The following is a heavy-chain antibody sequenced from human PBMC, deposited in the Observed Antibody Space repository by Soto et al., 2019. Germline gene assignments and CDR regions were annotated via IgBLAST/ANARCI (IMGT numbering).Heavy chain of an antibody. Sequence: PSETLSLTCTVSGGSISSYYWSWIRQPPGKGLEWIGYIYYSGSTNYNPSLKSRVTISVDTSKNQFSLKLSSVTAADTAVYYCTRYSGYDLAPYFDYRGQGTLVTSPQ. J-gene: IGHJ4*02. CDR3: TRYSGYDLAPYFDY. CDR2: IYYSGST. D-gene: IGHD5-12*01. V-gene: IGHV4-59*01. CDR1: GGSISSYY.